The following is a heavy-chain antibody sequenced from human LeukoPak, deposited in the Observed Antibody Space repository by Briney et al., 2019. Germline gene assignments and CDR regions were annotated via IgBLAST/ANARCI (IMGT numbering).Heavy chain of an antibody. CDR3: AKWRDSSGYYEKAYYFDY. CDR1: GFTFSSHW. CDR2: INPDGSAK. J-gene: IGHJ4*02. V-gene: IGHV3-7*03. D-gene: IGHD3-22*01. Sequence: PGGSLRLSCAASGFTFSSHWMHWVRQAPGKGLEWVANINPDGSAKCYGDSVKGRFTVSRDNSKNTLYLQMNSLRAEDTAVYYCAKWRDSSGYYEKAYYFDYWGQGTLVTVSS.